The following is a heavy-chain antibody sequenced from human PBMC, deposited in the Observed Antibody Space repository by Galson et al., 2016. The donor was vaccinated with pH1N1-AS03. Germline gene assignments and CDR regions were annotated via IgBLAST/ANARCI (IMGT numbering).Heavy chain of an antibody. CDR2: IDPNNGVT. CDR1: GYIFTGFY. J-gene: IGHJ6*02. CDR3: ARDPRGPCSSATCATTYYFGMDV. Sequence: SVKVSCKASGYIFTGFYVHWVRQAPGQGLEWMGWIDPNNGVTNYAQQFQARVTMTGDTSISTAYMELYGLKSDDTAVYYCARDPRGPCSSATCATTYYFGMDVWGQGTTVIVSS. D-gene: IGHD1-26*01. V-gene: IGHV1-2*02.